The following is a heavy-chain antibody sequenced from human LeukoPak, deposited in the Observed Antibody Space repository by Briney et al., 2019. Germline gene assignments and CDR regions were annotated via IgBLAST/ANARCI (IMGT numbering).Heavy chain of an antibody. CDR3: ARVRYRLAETYIDY. Sequence: ASVKVSCKASGYIFTGYYMHWARQAPGQGLEWMGWINPNSGDTNYAQKFQGRVTMTRDTSISTAYMELSRLRSDDTAVYYCARVRYRLAETYIDYWGQGALVTVSS. CDR1: GYIFTGYY. J-gene: IGHJ4*02. V-gene: IGHV1-2*02. D-gene: IGHD3-16*01. CDR2: INPNSGDT.